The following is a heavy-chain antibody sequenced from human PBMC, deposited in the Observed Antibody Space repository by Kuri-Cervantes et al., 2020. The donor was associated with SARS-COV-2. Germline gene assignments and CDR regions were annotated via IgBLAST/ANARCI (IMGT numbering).Heavy chain of an antibody. D-gene: IGHD3-3*01. CDR1: GFTFSSYA. Sequence: GGSLRLSCAASGFTFSSYAMHWVRQAPGKGLEWVAVISYDGSNKYYADSVKGRFTISRDNSKNTLYLQMNSLRAEDTAVYYCAKDRIEVFGVEYYYGMDVWGQGTTVTVSS. V-gene: IGHV3-30-3*02. CDR2: ISYDGSNK. J-gene: IGHJ6*02. CDR3: AKDRIEVFGVEYYYGMDV.